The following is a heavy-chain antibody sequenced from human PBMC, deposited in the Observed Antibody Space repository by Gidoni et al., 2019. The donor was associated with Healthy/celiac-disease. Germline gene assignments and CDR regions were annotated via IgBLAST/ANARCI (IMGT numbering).Heavy chain of an antibody. V-gene: IGHV3-7*01. CDR2: IKQDGSEK. CDR1: SSYW. Sequence: SSYWMSWVRQAPGKGLEWVANIKQDGSEKYYVDSVKGRFTISRDNAKNSLYLQMNSLRAEDTAVYYCARVRLGSGWSYWYFDLWGRGTLVTVSS. D-gene: IGHD6-19*01. J-gene: IGHJ2*01. CDR3: ARVRLGSGWSYWYFDL.